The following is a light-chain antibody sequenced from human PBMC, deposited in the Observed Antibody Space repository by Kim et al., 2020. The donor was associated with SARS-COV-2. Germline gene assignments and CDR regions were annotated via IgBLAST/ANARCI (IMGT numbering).Light chain of an antibody. Sequence: QSVLTQPPSASVTPGQRVTISCSGGSSNIGSNYVYWYQHLPGTAPKILIYRNNQRPSGVPARFSGSKSATSASLAISGLRYEDEADYYCAAWDDSLSGYVFGGGTKVTVL. J-gene: IGLJ1*01. CDR2: RNN. CDR3: AAWDDSLSGYV. V-gene: IGLV1-47*01. CDR1: SSNIGSNY.